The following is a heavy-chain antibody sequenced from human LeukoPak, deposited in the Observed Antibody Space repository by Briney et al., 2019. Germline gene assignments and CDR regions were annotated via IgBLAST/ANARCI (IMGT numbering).Heavy chain of an antibody. Sequence: GGSLRLSCAASGFTLSSYEMNWVRQAPGKGLEWISYINDSGKTRYYADSVKGRFTISRDNAKNSLYLQMNSLRAEDTAVYYCARVSYDSSGYYSGGYDYWGQGTLVTVSS. V-gene: IGHV3-48*03. CDR3: ARVSYDSSGYYSGGYDY. J-gene: IGHJ4*02. CDR1: GFTLSSYE. CDR2: INDSGKTR. D-gene: IGHD3-22*01.